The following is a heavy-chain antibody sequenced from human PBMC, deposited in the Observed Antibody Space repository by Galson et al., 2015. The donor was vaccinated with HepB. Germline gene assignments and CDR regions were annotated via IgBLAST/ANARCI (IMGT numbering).Heavy chain of an antibody. V-gene: IGHV3-30*04. D-gene: IGHD6-19*01. CDR1: GFTFSSYA. Sequence: SLRLSCAASGFTFSSYAMHWVRQAPGKGLEWVAVISYDGSNKYYADSVKGRFTISRDDSKNTLYLQMNSLRAEDTAVYYCARDLKGVAVAPSFDYWGQGTLVTVSS. CDR2: ISYDGSNK. J-gene: IGHJ4*02. CDR3: ARDLKGVAVAPSFDY.